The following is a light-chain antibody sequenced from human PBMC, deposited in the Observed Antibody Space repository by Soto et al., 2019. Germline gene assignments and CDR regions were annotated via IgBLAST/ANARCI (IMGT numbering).Light chain of an antibody. CDR2: GAS. J-gene: IGKJ1*01. CDR1: QSVSSN. V-gene: IGKV3-15*01. Sequence: EIVMTQSPATLSASPGERATLSCRASQSVSSNLAWYQQKPGQAPRLLIYGASTRATGIPARFSGSGSGTEFTLTISSLQSEDFAVYYCQQYNNWPQTFGQGTKV. CDR3: QQYNNWPQT.